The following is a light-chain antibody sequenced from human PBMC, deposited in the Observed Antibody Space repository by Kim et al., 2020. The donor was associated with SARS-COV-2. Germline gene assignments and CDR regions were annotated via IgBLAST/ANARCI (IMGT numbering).Light chain of an antibody. Sequence: QRYTISCSRSRSNIRRYVVNWYQHLPGTAPKLLIYSNDYRSSGVPDRFSGSKSGTSASLAISGLQSEDEADYYCVAWDDSLSGSVFGGGTQLTVL. J-gene: IGLJ3*02. CDR3: VAWDDSLSGSV. V-gene: IGLV1-44*01. CDR2: SND. CDR1: RSNIRRYV.